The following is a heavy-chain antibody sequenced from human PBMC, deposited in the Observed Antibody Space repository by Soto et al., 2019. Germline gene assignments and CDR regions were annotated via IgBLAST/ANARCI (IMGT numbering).Heavy chain of an antibody. CDR2: INHSGST. CDR1: GGSFSGYY. J-gene: IGHJ6*03. D-gene: IGHD3-3*01. Sequence: QVQLQQWGAGLLKPSETLSLTCAVYGGSFSGYYWSWIRQPPGRGLEWIGEINHSGSTNYNPSLMSRVTMSVDTSKNQFSLKLSSVTAADTAVYFCARAVGGYDFWSASYYYYYYMDVWGKGTTVTVSS. CDR3: ARAVGGYDFWSASYYYYYYMDV. V-gene: IGHV4-34*01.